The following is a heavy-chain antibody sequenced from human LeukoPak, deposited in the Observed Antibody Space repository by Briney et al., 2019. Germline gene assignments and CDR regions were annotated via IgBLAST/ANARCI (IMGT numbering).Heavy chain of an antibody. V-gene: IGHV4-34*01. Sequence: TSETLSLTCAVCGGSFSGYYWTWIRQTPEEGVEWVGEMNPSGSTNYNPSLQRRVTISADTSKNQISLELSSVTAADTALYYCARGRQDVTMIVVVMTAVSYYLDVWGKGTTVTVS. CDR2: MNPSGST. CDR1: GGSFSGYY. CDR3: ARGRQDVTMIVVVMTAVSYYLDV. J-gene: IGHJ6*03. D-gene: IGHD3-22*01.